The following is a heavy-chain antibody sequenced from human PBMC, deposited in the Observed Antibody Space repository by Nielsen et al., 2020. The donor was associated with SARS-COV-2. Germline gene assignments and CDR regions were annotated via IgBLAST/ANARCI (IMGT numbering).Heavy chain of an antibody. J-gene: IGHJ4*02. D-gene: IGHD3-22*01. CDR3: ARDDSYYYDSSGYIYDY. CDR2: ISWNSGSI. CDR1: GFTFDDYA. Sequence: SLKISCAASGFTFDDYAMHWVRQAPGKGLEWVSGISWNSGSIGYADSVKGRFTISRDNAKNSLYLQMNSLRAEDTAVYYCARDDSYYYDSSGYIYDYWGQGTLVTVSS. V-gene: IGHV3-9*01.